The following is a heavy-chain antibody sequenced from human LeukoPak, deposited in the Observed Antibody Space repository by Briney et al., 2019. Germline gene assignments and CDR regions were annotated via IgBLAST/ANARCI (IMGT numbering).Heavy chain of an antibody. D-gene: IGHD2-2*01. CDR3: AKEGVSKSFDY. CDR1: GFTFDDYA. V-gene: IGHV3-9*01. CDR2: ISWNSGSI. J-gene: IGHJ4*02. Sequence: PGRSLRLSCAASGFTFDDYAMHWVRQAPGKGLEWVSGISWNSGSIGYADSVKGRITISRDNAKNSLYLQMNSLRAEDTALYYCAKEGVSKSFDYWGQGTLVTVSS.